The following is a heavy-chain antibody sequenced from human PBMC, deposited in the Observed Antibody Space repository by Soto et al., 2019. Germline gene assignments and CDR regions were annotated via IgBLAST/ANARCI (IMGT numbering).Heavy chain of an antibody. Sequence: GGSLRLSCTASGFTFSTYAMSWVRQAPGKGLKWVSTISGSGAGTYYADSVKGRFTISRDNSKNTLYLQMNSLRADDTALYYCAKRQYGAYNPYYFDYWGQGTLVTVSS. D-gene: IGHD2-8*01. CDR3: AKRQYGAYNPYYFDY. J-gene: IGHJ4*02. CDR1: GFTFSTYA. V-gene: IGHV3-23*01. CDR2: ISGSGAGT.